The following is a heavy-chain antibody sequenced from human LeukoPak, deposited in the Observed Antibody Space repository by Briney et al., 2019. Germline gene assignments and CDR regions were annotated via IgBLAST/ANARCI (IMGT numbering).Heavy chain of an antibody. D-gene: IGHD4-17*01. V-gene: IGHV4-39*01. J-gene: IGHJ5*02. CDR3: ARHFGDYASLLA. Sequence: SETLSLTCTVSGDSLASSCYYLAWIRQPPGTGLEWIGSIYYNGNTYYDPSLESRLAIFVDTSKNQFSLKLSSVTAPDTAVYYCARHFGDYASLLAWGQGSLVTVSS. CDR2: IYYNGNT. CDR1: GDSLASSCYY.